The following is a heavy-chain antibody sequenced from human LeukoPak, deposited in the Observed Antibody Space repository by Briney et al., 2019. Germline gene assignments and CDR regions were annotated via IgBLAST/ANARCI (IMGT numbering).Heavy chain of an antibody. CDR2: ISSNGGST. Sequence: PGGSLSLSCSASGFTFSSYAMHWVRQAPGQGLEYVSAISSNGGSTYYADSVKGRFTISRDNSKNTLYLQMSSLRAEDTAVYYCVEDAITMVRGVIFDAFDIWGQGTMVTVSS. D-gene: IGHD3-10*01. CDR3: VEDAITMVRGVIFDAFDI. V-gene: IGHV3-64D*06. CDR1: GFTFSSYA. J-gene: IGHJ3*02.